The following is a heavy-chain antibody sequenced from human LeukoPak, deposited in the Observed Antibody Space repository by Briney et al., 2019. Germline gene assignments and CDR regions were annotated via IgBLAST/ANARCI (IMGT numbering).Heavy chain of an antibody. J-gene: IGHJ6*02. CDR1: GGSFSGYY. CDR3: GGSTRANYYYYGMDV. V-gene: IGHV4-34*01. Sequence: SETLSLTCAVYGGSFSGYYWSWIRKPPGKGLEWIGEINHSGSTNYNPSLKSRVTISVDTSKNQFSLKLSSVTAADTAVYYCGGSTRANYYYYGMDVWGQGTTVTVSS. CDR2: INHSGST. D-gene: IGHD2-2*01.